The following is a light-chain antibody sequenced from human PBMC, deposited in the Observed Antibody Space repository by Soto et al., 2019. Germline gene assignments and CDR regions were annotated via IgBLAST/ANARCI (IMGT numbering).Light chain of an antibody. V-gene: IGKV1-5*03. J-gene: IGKJ2*01. Sequence: DIQMTQSPSTLSASVGDRVTITCRASQSISNSLAWYRQKPGKAPKLLIYKASSLESGVPSRFSGRGSGTELTLTISSLQPDDFATYYCQHYNDYSPYTFGQGTKLEIK. CDR3: QHYNDYSPYT. CDR1: QSISNS. CDR2: KAS.